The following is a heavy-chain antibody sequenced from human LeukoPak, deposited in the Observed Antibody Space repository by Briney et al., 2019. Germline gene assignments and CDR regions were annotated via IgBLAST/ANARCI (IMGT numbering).Heavy chain of an antibody. CDR3: ARDLWKSVYYYYMDV. D-gene: IGHD1-1*01. V-gene: IGHV4-4*07. CDR1: GGSISSYY. CDR2: IYTSGST. J-gene: IGHJ6*03. Sequence: SEPLSLTCTVSGGSISSYYWSWIRQPAGKGLEWIGRIYTSGSTNYNPSLKSRLTIVVATSKNQFSRKQRSVTAADTAVYYCARDLWKSVYYYYMDVRGKGTTVTVSS.